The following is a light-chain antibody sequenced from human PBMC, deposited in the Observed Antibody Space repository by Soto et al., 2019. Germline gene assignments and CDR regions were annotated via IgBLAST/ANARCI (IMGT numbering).Light chain of an antibody. Sequence: QSVLTQPPSASGSPGQSITISCTGTSSDVGGYNYVSWYQQHPGKAPKLMIYEVSKRPSGVPDRFSGSKSGNTASLTVSGLQAEDEADYYCSSYAASTYLFVFGTGTKVTVL. CDR1: SSDVGGYNY. J-gene: IGLJ1*01. CDR2: EVS. V-gene: IGLV2-8*01. CDR3: SSYAASTYLFV.